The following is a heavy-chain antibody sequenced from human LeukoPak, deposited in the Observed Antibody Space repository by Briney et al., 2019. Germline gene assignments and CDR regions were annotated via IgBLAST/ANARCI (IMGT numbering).Heavy chain of an antibody. Sequence: PSETLSLTCTVSGGSISSSSYYWGWIRQPPGKGLEWIGSIYYSGSTYYNPSLKSRVTISVDTSKNQFSLKLSSVTAADTAVYYCARHTELLAHYYYYYYMDVWGKGTTVTISS. D-gene: IGHD3-3*02. CDR2: IYYSGST. CDR1: GGSISSSSYY. CDR3: ARHTELLAHYYYYYYMDV. J-gene: IGHJ6*03. V-gene: IGHV4-39*01.